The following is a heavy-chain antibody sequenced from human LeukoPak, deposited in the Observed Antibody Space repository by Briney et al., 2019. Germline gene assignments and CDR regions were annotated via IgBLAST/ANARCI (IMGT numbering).Heavy chain of an antibody. Sequence: PGGPLRLSCAASGFTVSSNDMSWVPQAPGKALEGVAYIYGGVNTVYADSVQAGFTISRDNSKNTVSLQINTLRVEDTAVYYCARRIYYYGSGKERSTFDYWGQGTLVTVSS. CDR3: ARRIYYYGSGKERSTFDY. V-gene: IGHV3-53*01. D-gene: IGHD3-10*01. CDR1: GFTVSSND. J-gene: IGHJ4*02. CDR2: IYGGVNT.